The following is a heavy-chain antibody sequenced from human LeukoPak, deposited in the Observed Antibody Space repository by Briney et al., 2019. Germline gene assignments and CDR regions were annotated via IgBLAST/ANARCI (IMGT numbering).Heavy chain of an antibody. V-gene: IGHV3-48*01. D-gene: IGHD1-26*01. CDR1: GFTFSSYS. CDR3: ATSGRYRFDY. CDR2: ISGTSNTI. Sequence: PGGSLRLSCAASGFTFSSYSMNWVRQAPGKGPEWVSFISGTSNTIYYAASVKGPFTISRDNDQNSLFLQMNSLRGEDTAVYYCATSGRYRFDYWGQGTMVTVAS. J-gene: IGHJ4*02.